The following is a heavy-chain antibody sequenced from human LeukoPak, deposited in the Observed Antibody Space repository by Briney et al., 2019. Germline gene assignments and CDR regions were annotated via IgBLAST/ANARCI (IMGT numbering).Heavy chain of an antibody. V-gene: IGHV3-53*01. D-gene: IGHD6-13*01. Sequence: GGSLRLSCAASGFTVSSNYMSWVRQAPGKELEWVSVIYSGGNTYYADSVKGRFTISRDNSKNTLYLQMNSLRAEDTAVYYCARRISSSWGLDYWGQGTLVTVSS. J-gene: IGHJ4*02. CDR1: GFTVSSNY. CDR2: IYSGGNT. CDR3: ARRISSSWGLDY.